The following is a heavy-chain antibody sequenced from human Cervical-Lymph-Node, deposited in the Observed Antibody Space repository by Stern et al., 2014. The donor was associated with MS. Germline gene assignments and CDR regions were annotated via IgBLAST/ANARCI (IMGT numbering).Heavy chain of an antibody. D-gene: IGHD2-15*01. V-gene: IGHV1-69*11. CDR1: GDTFSTHA. J-gene: IGHJ4*02. CDR2: ILPILDTT. CDR3: AREKSDCSGGSCFSSLDY. Sequence: QVQLVQSGAEVKKPGSSVKVSCKSSGDTFSTHAISWVRQAPGQGLERMGRILPILDTTDYAQKFQGRLTIDADESTNTAYMELSSLTPDDTAVYYCAREKSDCSGGSCFSSLDYWGQGTLVTVSS.